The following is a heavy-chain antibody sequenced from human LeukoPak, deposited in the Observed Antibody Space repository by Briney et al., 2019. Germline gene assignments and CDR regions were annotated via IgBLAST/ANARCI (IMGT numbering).Heavy chain of an antibody. CDR2: ICYSGST. Sequence: SETLSLTCTVSGGSTSSSSYCGGWIRQPPGKGLEWIGSICYSGSTFYNPSLKSRVTLSVDTSKNQFSLKLSSVTAADTAVYYCARVLSTRRRIAAVYYYYYGMDVWGQGTTVTVSS. CDR3: ARVLSTRRRIAAVYYYYYGMDV. D-gene: IGHD6-13*01. CDR1: GGSTSSSSYC. V-gene: IGHV4-39*01. J-gene: IGHJ6*02.